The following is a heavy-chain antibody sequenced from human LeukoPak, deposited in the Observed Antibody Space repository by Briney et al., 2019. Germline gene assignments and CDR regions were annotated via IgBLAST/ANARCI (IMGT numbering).Heavy chain of an antibody. CDR1: GASFTGYY. J-gene: IGHJ4*02. D-gene: IGHD4-17*01. V-gene: IGHV4-39*01. CDR2: IYYSGST. Sequence: PSETLSLTCDVYGASFTGYYWGWIRQPPGKGLEWIGSIYYSGSTYYNPSLKSRVTISVDTSKNQFSLKLSSVTAADTAVYYCARLPTVTFFDYWGQGTLVTVSS. CDR3: ARLPTVTFFDY.